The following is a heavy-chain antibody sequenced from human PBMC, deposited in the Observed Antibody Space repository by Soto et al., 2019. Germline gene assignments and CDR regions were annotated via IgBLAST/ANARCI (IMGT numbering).Heavy chain of an antibody. CDR1: GFALSTSGVG. Sequence: QITLKESGPTLVQPTQTLTLTCTFSGFALSTSGVGVGWIRQPPGKALEWLGIIYWDDDKRYSPSLKSRLTITQTSSQNQGVLTITTRDPVDPATYYCPHKYRGYDFCATWGPGTLVTVSS. V-gene: IGHV2-5*02. CDR2: IYWDDDK. D-gene: IGHD5-12*01. J-gene: IGHJ4*02. CDR3: PHKYRGYDFCAT.